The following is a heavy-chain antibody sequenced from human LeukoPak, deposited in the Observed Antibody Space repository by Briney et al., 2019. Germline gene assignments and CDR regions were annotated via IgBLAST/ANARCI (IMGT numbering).Heavy chain of an antibody. CDR1: GFTFSSYG. CDR2: IRYDGSNK. J-gene: IGHJ6*03. Sequence: PGGSLRLSCAASGFTFSSYGMHWVRQAPGKGLEWVAFIRYDGSNKYYADSVKGRFTISRDNSKDTLYLQMNSLRAEDTAVYYCAKDGGIVGGYYMDVWGKGTTVTISS. CDR3: AKDGGIVGGYYMDV. V-gene: IGHV3-30*02. D-gene: IGHD1-26*01.